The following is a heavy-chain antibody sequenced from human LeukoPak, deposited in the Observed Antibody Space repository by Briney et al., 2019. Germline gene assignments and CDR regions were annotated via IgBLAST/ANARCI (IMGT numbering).Heavy chain of an antibody. CDR3: ARSNWNYDLPGYYFDY. J-gene: IGHJ4*02. Sequence: ASVKVSCKASGYTFTSYYIHWVRQAPGQGLEWMGLINPSGGSTNYAQKFQGRVTMTRDTSTSTVYMELSSLRSEDTAVYYCARSNWNYDLPGYYFDYWGQGTLVTVSS. D-gene: IGHD1-7*01. CDR1: GYTFTSYY. CDR2: INPSGGST. V-gene: IGHV1-46*01.